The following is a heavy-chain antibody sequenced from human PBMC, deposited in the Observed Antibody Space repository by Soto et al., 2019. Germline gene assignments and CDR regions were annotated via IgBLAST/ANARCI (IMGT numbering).Heavy chain of an antibody. CDR1: GFSLSTSGVG. CDR2: IYWDDDE. Sequence: QITLKESGPTLVKPTQTLTLTCTFSGFSLSTSGVGVGWIRQPPGKALEWLALIYWDDDERYSPSLKSRLTITKDTSKNQVVLTMTNMDPVDTATYYCAHRRRYYDSSGYYYLDYWGQGTLVTVSS. D-gene: IGHD3-22*01. V-gene: IGHV2-5*02. J-gene: IGHJ4*02. CDR3: AHRRRYYDSSGYYYLDY.